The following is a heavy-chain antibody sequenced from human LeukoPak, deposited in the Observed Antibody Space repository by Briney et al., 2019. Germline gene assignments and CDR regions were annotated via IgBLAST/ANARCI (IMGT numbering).Heavy chain of an antibody. J-gene: IGHJ4*02. CDR3: ARDLDWNYADY. V-gene: IGHV4-4*07. D-gene: IGHD1-7*01. Sequence: PSETLSLTCTVSGGSISSYYWSWIRQPAGKRLEWIGRISSSGSTNYNPSLKSRVTMSVDSSKNQFSLIPISVTAADTAVYYCARDLDWNYADYWGQGTLVTVSS. CDR1: GGSISSYY. CDR2: ISSSGST.